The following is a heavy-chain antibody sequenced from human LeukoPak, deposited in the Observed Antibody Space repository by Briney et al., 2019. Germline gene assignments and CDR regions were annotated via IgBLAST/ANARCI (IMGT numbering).Heavy chain of an antibody. CDR1: GFTFSSYG. J-gene: IGHJ4*02. V-gene: IGHV3-30*02. D-gene: IGHD4-17*01. Sequence: GGSLRLSCAASGFTFSSYGMHWVRQAPGKGLEWVTFIRYDGSNKYYADSVKGRFTISRDNPKNTVYLQMNSLRAEDTAVYYCAKDRHDHGDYDTLFDYWGQGTLVTVSS. CDR3: AKDRHDHGDYDTLFDY. CDR2: IRYDGSNK.